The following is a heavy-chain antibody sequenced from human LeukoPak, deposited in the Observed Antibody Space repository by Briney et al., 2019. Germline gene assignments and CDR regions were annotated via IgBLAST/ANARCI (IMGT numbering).Heavy chain of an antibody. D-gene: IGHD1-14*01. CDR1: GGSISSYY. V-gene: IGHV4-59*01. CDR2: IYYSGST. CDR3: ARGGSDRNAGYYFDS. Sequence: SETLSLTCTVSGGSISSYYWSWVRQPPGKGLEWIGYIYYSGSTNYNPSLKSRVTMSVDTSKNQFSLKLSSVTTADTAVYYCARGGSDRNAGYYFDSWGQGTLVTVSS. J-gene: IGHJ4*02.